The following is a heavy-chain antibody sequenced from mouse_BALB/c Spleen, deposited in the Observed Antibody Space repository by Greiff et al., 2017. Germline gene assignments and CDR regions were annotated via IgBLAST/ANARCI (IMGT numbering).Heavy chain of an antibody. CDR3: ARNWDGVAY. CDR1: GFNFNDSY. Sequence: EVQLQQSGAELVKPGASVKLSCTASGFNFNDSYMHWVKQRPEQGLEWIGRIDPANGNTKYDPKFQGKATITADTSSNNTYLQLSRLTSEDTAVYYCARNWDGVAYWGQGTLVTVSA. D-gene: IGHD4-1*01. CDR2: IDPANGNT. J-gene: IGHJ3*01. V-gene: IGHV14-3*02.